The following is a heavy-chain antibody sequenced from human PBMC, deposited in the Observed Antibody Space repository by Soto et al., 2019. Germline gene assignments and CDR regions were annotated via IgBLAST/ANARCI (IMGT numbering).Heavy chain of an antibody. CDR3: AHSLGEDWFAP. D-gene: IGHD3-16*01. CDR1: GFSLTTSGVG. Sequence: QITLKESGPTLVKSTQTLTLTCTFSGFSLTTSGVGVGWIRQPPGKALEWLALIYWDDDKRYSPSLKSRLTITKDTSKNHVVLMMTNMDPVDTATYYCAHSLGEDWFAPWGQGTLFTVSS. CDR2: IYWDDDK. V-gene: IGHV2-5*02. J-gene: IGHJ5*02.